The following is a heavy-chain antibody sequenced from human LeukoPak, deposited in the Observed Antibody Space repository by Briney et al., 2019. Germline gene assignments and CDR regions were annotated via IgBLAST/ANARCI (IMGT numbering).Heavy chain of an antibody. Sequence: GGSLRLSCAASGFTFSSYWMSWVRQAPGKGLEWVANMNQDGSERYYVDSVKGRFTISRDNAKNSLYLQMNNLRAEDTAVYYCARGGELLRPADYWGQGTLVAVSS. CDR1: GFTFSSYW. J-gene: IGHJ4*02. CDR2: MNQDGSER. V-gene: IGHV3-7*01. D-gene: IGHD1-26*01. CDR3: ARGGELLRPADY.